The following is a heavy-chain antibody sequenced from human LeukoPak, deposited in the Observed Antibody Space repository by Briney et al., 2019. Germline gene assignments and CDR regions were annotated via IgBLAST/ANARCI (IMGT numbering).Heavy chain of an antibody. V-gene: IGHV1-2*02. CDR3: ATGGGYSYGPHYYYYMDV. CDR2: INPNSGGT. CDR1: GYTFTGYY. Sequence: GASVKVSCKASGYTFTGYYMHWVRQAPGQGLEWMGWINPNSGGTNYAQKFQGRVTMTEDTSTDTAYMELSSLRSEDTAVYYCATGGGYSYGPHYYYYMDVWGKGTTVTVSS. D-gene: IGHD5-18*01. J-gene: IGHJ6*03.